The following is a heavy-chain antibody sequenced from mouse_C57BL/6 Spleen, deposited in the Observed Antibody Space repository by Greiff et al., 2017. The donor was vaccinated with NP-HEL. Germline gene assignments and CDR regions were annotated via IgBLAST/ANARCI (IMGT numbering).Heavy chain of an antibody. V-gene: IGHV1-82*01. J-gene: IGHJ1*03. D-gene: IGHD1-1*01. CDR2: IYPGDGDT. Sequence: VKLQESGPELVKPGASVKISCKASGYAFSSSWMNWVKQRPGKGLEWIGRIYPGDGDTNYNGKFKGKATLTADKSSSTAYMQLSSLTSEDSAVYFCAIMEVVASRWYFDVWGTGTTVTVSS. CDR3: AIMEVVASRWYFDV. CDR1: GYAFSSSW.